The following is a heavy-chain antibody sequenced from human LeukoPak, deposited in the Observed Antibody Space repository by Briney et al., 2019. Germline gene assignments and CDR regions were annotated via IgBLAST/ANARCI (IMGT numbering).Heavy chain of an antibody. CDR2: ISAYNGNT. D-gene: IGHD1-26*01. Sequence: WASVKVSCKASGYTFTSYGISWVRQAPGQGLEWMGWISAYNGNTNYAQKFQGRVTITADESTSTAYMELSSLRSEDTAVYYCVSRGVGATEGNDYWGQGTLVTVSS. CDR1: GYTFTSYG. J-gene: IGHJ4*02. CDR3: VSRGVGATEGNDY. V-gene: IGHV1-18*01.